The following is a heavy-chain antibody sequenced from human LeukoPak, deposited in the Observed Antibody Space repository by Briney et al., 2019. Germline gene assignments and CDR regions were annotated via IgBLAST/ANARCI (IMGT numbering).Heavy chain of an antibody. CDR2: ISGSGGST. J-gene: IGHJ6*02. Sequence: GGSLRLSCAASGFTFSSYAMSWVRQAPGKGLEWVSAISGSGGSTYYADSVKGRFTISRDNSKNTLYLQMNSLRAEDTAVYYCAKDGSSSWYVDYYYYGMDVRGQGTTVTVSS. CDR3: AKDGSSSWYVDYYYYGMDV. D-gene: IGHD6-13*01. CDR1: GFTFSSYA. V-gene: IGHV3-23*01.